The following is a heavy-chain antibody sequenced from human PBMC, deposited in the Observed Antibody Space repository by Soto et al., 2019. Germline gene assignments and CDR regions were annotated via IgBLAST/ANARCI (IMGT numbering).Heavy chain of an antibody. D-gene: IGHD3-3*01. Sequence: GASVKVSCKASGYTFTSYGISWVRQAPGQGLEWMGWISAYNGNTNYAQKLQGRVTMTTDTSTSTAYMELRSLRSDDTAVYYCARDHRRVTIFGVVFYRPLHANWFDPWGQGTLVTVSS. CDR1: GYTFTSYG. CDR3: ARDHRRVTIFGVVFYRPLHANWFDP. CDR2: ISAYNGNT. J-gene: IGHJ5*02. V-gene: IGHV1-18*01.